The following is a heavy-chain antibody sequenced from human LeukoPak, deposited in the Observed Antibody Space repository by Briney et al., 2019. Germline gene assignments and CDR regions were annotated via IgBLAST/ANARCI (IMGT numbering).Heavy chain of an antibody. Sequence: GASVKVSCKASGYTFTAYSMHWVRQAPGQGLEWMGWIKPNSGDTNYAQKFQGRVTMTRDASISAAYMELSRLRSDDTAVYYCASTLGYCTSSSCHDIDYWGQGTLVTVSS. CDR3: ASTLGYCTSSSCHDIDY. D-gene: IGHD2-2*01. CDR1: GYTFTAYS. CDR2: IKPNSGDT. V-gene: IGHV1-2*02. J-gene: IGHJ4*02.